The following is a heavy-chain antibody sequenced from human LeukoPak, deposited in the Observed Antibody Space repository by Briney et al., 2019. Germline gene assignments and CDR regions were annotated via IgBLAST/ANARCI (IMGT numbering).Heavy chain of an antibody. V-gene: IGHV4-59*10. J-gene: IGHJ4*02. D-gene: IGHD3-22*01. CDR2: IYTSGST. CDR1: GGSFSGYY. CDR3: ARARSDGYYYDSSGSVYFDY. Sequence: SETLSLTCAVYGGSFSGYYWSWIRQPAGKGLEWIGRIYTSGSTNYNPSLKSRVTISVDTSKNQFSLKLSSVTAADTAVYYCARARSDGYYYDSSGSVYFDYWGQGTLVTVSS.